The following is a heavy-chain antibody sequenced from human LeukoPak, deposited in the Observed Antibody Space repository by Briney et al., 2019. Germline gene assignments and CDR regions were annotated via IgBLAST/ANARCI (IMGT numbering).Heavy chain of an antibody. Sequence: SETLSLICTVSGDSISSYYWSWIRQPPGKGLEWIGYIYYSGSTKYNPSLESRVTISVDTSKNQFSLKLSSVTAADTAVYYCARDRQATTAYDAFDIWGRGTMVTVSS. CDR3: ARDRQATTAYDAFDI. V-gene: IGHV4-59*01. D-gene: IGHD4-17*01. CDR2: IYYSGST. J-gene: IGHJ3*02. CDR1: GDSISSYY.